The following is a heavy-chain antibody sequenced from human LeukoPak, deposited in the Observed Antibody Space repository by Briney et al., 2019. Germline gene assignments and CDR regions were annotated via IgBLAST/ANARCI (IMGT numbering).Heavy chain of an antibody. CDR1: GYTFTNYH. Sequence: AASVKVSCKASGYTFTNYHMHWVRQAPGQGLEWMGIINPSGGSTSYAQKFQGRVTMTRDTSTSTVYMELSSLRSEDTAVYYCARGPVILYYGSGSYAHGAFDYWGQGTLVTVSS. J-gene: IGHJ4*02. V-gene: IGHV1-46*01. CDR3: ARGPVILYYGSGSYAHGAFDY. CDR2: INPSGGST. D-gene: IGHD3-10*01.